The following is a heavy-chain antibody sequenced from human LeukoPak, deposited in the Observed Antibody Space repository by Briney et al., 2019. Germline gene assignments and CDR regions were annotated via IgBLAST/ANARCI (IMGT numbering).Heavy chain of an antibody. Sequence: QPGGSLRLSCVGSGYTFSDFEMNWVRQAPGKGLEWVAFIRYDGSNKYYADSVKGRFTISRDNSKNTLYLQMNSLRAEDTAVYYCAKQGGQWLVLPKNYFDYWGQGTLVTVSS. CDR3: AKQGGQWLVLPKNYFDY. CDR1: GYTFSDFE. J-gene: IGHJ4*02. CDR2: IRYDGSNK. V-gene: IGHV3-30*02. D-gene: IGHD6-19*01.